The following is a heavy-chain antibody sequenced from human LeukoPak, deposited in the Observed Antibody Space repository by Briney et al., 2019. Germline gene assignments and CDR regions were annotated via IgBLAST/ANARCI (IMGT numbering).Heavy chain of an antibody. CDR1: GFTFTSCA. D-gene: IGHD3-22*01. V-gene: IGHV3-23*01. CDR3: AKDIRRYYYNSGGYPLFDH. J-gene: IGHJ4*02. CDR2: ISGSGGNT. Sequence: GGSLRLSCAASGFTFTSCAMRWVRQAPGKGLEWVSTISGSGGNTYYADSVKGRFTISRDNSEKTLFLQLNSLRAEDTAIYFCAKDIRRYYYNSGGYPLFDHWGQGTLVTVSS.